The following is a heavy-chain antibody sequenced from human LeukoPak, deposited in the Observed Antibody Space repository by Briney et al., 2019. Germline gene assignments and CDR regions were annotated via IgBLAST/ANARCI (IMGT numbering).Heavy chain of an antibody. CDR2: IKQDGSEK. D-gene: IGHD3-9*01. CDR3: ARENYDILTGYWWFDP. Sequence: PGGSLRLSCAASGFTFSSYWMSWVRQAPGKGLEWVANIKQDGSEKYYVDSVKGRFTISRDNAKNSLYLQMNSLRAEDTAVYYCARENYDILTGYWWFDPWGQGTLVTVSS. V-gene: IGHV3-7*01. J-gene: IGHJ5*02. CDR1: GFTFSSYW.